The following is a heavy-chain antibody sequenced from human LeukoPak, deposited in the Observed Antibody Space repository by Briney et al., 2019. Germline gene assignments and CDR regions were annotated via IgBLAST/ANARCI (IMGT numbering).Heavy chain of an antibody. CDR3: AREGTNWSFDL. V-gene: IGHV1-2*02. D-gene: IGHD2-8*01. CDR1: GYTFTGYY. Sequence: PLASVKVSCKASGYTFTGYYVHWVRQAPGQGLVWMGWINPNNGGTNYAQKFQGRVTMTRDTSISTAYMELSRLGSDDTAVFYCAREGTNWSFDLWGRGTLVTVSS. J-gene: IGHJ2*01. CDR2: INPNNGGT.